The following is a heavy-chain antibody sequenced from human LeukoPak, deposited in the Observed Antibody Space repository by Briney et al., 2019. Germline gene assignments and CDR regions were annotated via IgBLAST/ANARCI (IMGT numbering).Heavy chain of an antibody. CDR1: GGSINSGTYY. CDR2: INTSGST. J-gene: IGHJ6*03. V-gene: IGHV4-61*02. CDR3: ARESFRSGYYQSSYYHMDV. Sequence: SQTLSLTCTVSGGSINSGTYYWTWIRQPAGKGLEWIGRINTSGSTNYSPSLKSRVTISVDTSKNQVSLQLSSVTAADTAVYYCARESFRSGYYQSSYYHMDVWGKGTTVTVSS. D-gene: IGHD3-3*01.